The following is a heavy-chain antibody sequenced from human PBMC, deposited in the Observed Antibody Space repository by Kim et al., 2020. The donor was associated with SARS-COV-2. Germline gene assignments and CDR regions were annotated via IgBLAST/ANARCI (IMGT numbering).Heavy chain of an antibody. CDR2: IFPRDSDT. D-gene: IGHD3-10*01. J-gene: IGHJ4*01. V-gene: IGHV5-51*01. CDR1: GYMFSAYW. CDR3: VRRSGSYWSHFDF. Sequence: GESLKISCRASGYMFSAYWVAWVRQMPGKGLEWMGIIFPRDSDTRYSPYFQGQVTISADTAISTVYLQLNRLKASDAVYYCVRRSGSYWSHFDFWGHGTRVTVSS.